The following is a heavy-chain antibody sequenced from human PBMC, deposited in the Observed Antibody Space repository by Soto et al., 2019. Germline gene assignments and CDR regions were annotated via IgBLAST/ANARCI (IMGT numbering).Heavy chain of an antibody. CDR2: VNTDESRT. CDR1: YW. CDR3: ARVLNGQWYFDY. D-gene: IGHD6-19*01. Sequence: YWGRWIRQAPGKGLVWVSRVNTDESRTSYADSVQGRFTISRDNAKNTLYLQMNSLRAEDTAVYHCARVLNGQWYFDYWGQGTLVTVPS. V-gene: IGHV3-74*01. J-gene: IGHJ4*02.